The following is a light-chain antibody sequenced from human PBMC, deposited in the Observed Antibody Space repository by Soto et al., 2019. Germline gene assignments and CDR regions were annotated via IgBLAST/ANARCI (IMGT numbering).Light chain of an antibody. J-gene: IGLJ1*01. Sequence: QPVLTQPPSVSGATGQTVTISCTGSRSNIGAHYDVHWYQQLPGTAPKLHIYGNNNRPSGVPDRFSGSKSGTSASLAISGLQAEDEADYYCQSYDSSLSGNYVFGTGTKVTVL. CDR1: RSNIGAHYD. CDR3: QSYDSSLSGNYV. V-gene: IGLV1-40*01. CDR2: GNN.